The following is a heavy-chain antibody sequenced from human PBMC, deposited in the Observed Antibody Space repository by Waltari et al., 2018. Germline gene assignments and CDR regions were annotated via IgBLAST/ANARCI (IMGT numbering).Heavy chain of an antibody. CDR1: GGSISSYY. D-gene: IGHD6-13*01. V-gene: IGHV4-59*01. CDR2: IYYRWIP. Sequence: QVQLQESGPGLVKPSETLSLTCTVSGGSISSYYWSWIRQPPGKGLEWIGYIYYRWIPNYNPSLKSRVTISVDTSKNQFSLKRSSVTAADTAVYYCARGGREEQQLVGGSYYYYMDVWGKGTTVTVSS. J-gene: IGHJ6*03. CDR3: ARGGREEQQLVGGSYYYYMDV.